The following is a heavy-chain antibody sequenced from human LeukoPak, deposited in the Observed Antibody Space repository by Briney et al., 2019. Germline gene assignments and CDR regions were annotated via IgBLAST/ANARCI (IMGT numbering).Heavy chain of an antibody. J-gene: IGHJ4*02. CDR1: GFTFSNYG. D-gene: IGHD2-15*01. Sequence: GGFLRLSCAASGFTFSNYGIHWVRQAPGKGLEWVAVISYDGNNKYYADSVKGRFTISRDNSKNTLFLQMNSLRAEDTAVYYCAKGVDYCSGGSCPADYWGPGALVTVSS. CDR3: AKGVDYCSGGSCPADY. V-gene: IGHV3-30*18. CDR2: ISYDGNNK.